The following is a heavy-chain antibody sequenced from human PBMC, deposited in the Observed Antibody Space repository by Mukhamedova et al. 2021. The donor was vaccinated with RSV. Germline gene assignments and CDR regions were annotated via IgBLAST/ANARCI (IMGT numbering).Heavy chain of an antibody. D-gene: IGHD1-26*01. J-gene: IGHJ5*02. V-gene: IGHV3-23*01. Sequence: EWVSAISGSGANTYYGDSVKGRFSISRDNSKNLLYLQMNSLRAEDTAVYYCAKEPSGTYYYGWLDPWGQGTLVNVSS. CDR3: AKEPSGTYYYGWLDP. CDR2: ISGSGANT.